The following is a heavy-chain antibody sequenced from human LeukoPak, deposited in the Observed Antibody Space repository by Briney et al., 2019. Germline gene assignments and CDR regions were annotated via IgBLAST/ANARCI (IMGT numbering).Heavy chain of an antibody. V-gene: IGHV1-2*06. Sequence: EASVKVSCKASEYTFTGYYIHWVRQAPEQGLEWMGRINPNSGDTNYAQKFQGRVTMTRDTSINTAYMELSRLRSDDTAVYYCARLYCTNDVCSSFDYWGQGTLVTVSS. CDR2: INPNSGDT. CDR3: ARLYCTNDVCSSFDY. D-gene: IGHD2-8*01. CDR1: EYTFTGYY. J-gene: IGHJ4*02.